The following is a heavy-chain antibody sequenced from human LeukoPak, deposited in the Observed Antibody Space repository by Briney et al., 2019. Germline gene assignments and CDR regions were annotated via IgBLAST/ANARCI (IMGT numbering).Heavy chain of an antibody. J-gene: IGHJ5*02. CDR1: GGSISSYY. CDR3: ASTRTVRGVSQGDFDP. Sequence: SETLSLTCTVSGGSISSYYWSWIRQPAGKGLEWIGRIYTSGSTNYNPSLKSRVTMSVDTSKNQFSLKLSSVTAADTAVYYCASTRTVRGVSQGDFDPWGQGTLVTVSS. CDR2: IYTSGST. D-gene: IGHD3-10*01. V-gene: IGHV4-4*07.